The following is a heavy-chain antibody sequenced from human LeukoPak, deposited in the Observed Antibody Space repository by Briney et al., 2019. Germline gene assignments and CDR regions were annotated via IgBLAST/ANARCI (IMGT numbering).Heavy chain of an antibody. D-gene: IGHD1-14*01. CDR3: AKDGKNHFDY. CDR2: ISGSGGST. V-gene: IGHV3-23*01. Sequence: GGSLRLSCAASGFTFSSYSMNWVHQAPGKGLEWVPAISGSGGSTYYADSVKGRFTISRDNSKNSLSLEMNSLRTEDTALYYCAKDGKNHFDYWGQGTLVTVSS. CDR1: GFTFSSYS. J-gene: IGHJ4*02.